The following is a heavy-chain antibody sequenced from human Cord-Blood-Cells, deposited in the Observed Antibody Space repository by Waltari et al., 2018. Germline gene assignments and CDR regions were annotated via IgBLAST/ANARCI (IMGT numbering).Heavy chain of an antibody. Sequence: EVQLVESGGGLVKPGGSLRLSCAASGFTFSSYSMNWVRTAPGKGREWVPSMISSSSDIYYANSVKGPFTISRDNAKNSLYLQMNSLRAEDTAVYYCARPPSDRGSKDFQHWGQGTLVTVSS. CDR1: GFTFSSYS. D-gene: IGHD3-22*01. CDR3: ARPPSDRGSKDFQH. CDR2: MISSSSDI. V-gene: IGHV3-21*01. J-gene: IGHJ1*01.